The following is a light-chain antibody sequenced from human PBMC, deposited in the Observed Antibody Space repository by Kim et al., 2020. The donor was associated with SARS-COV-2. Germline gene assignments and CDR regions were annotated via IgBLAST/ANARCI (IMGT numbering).Light chain of an antibody. CDR3: NSRDSSGNPLRV. CDR2: GKN. J-gene: IGLJ2*01. V-gene: IGLV3-19*01. CDR1: SLRSYY. Sequence: SSELTQDPAVSVALGQTVRITCQGDSLRSYYASWYQQKPGQAPVLVIYGKNNRPSGIPDRFSGSSSGNTASLTITGAQAEDEADYYCNSRDSSGNPLRVFGGGTQLTVL.